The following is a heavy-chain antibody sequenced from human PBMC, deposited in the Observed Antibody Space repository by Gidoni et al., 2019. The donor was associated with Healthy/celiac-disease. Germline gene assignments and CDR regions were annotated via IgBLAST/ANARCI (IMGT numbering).Heavy chain of an antibody. CDR1: GFTFSSYA. V-gene: IGHV3-30-3*01. Sequence: QVQLVESGGGVVQPGRSLRLSCAASGFTFSSYAMHWVRQAPGKGLEGVAVISYDGSNKYYADAVKGRFTISRDNSKNTLYLQMNSLRAEDTAVYYCARGDSASSWYDYYYYYGMDVWGQGTTVTVSS. J-gene: IGHJ6*02. CDR3: ARGDSASSWYDYYYYYGMDV. CDR2: ISYDGSNK. D-gene: IGHD6-13*01.